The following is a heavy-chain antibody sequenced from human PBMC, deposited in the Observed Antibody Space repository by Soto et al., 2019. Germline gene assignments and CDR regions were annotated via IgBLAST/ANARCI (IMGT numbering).Heavy chain of an antibody. CDR3: ARESEDLTSNFDY. CDR1: GFTFTRYR. V-gene: IGHV3-21*06. Sequence: AGSLGLSFASSGFTFTRYRMNWLRQAPGKGLEWVSSISSTTNYIYYGDSMEGRFTISRDNAKNSLYLEMNSLRAEDTAVYYCARESEDLTSNFDYWGQGTLVTVSS. CDR2: ISSTTNYI. J-gene: IGHJ4*02.